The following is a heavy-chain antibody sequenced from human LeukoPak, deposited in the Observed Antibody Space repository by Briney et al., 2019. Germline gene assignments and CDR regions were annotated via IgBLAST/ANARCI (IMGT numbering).Heavy chain of an antibody. Sequence: SETLSLTCTVSGGSFSGYFWSWIRQPAGKGLEWIGRIYSSGSNNYNPSLKSRVTMSLDTSKNHLSLNLSSVTAADTAVYYCAREPTSGREPTSGRPLDYWGQGTLVTVSS. D-gene: IGHD5-12*01. CDR2: IYSSGSN. CDR3: AREPTSGREPTSGRPLDY. V-gene: IGHV4-4*07. J-gene: IGHJ4*02. CDR1: GGSFSGYF.